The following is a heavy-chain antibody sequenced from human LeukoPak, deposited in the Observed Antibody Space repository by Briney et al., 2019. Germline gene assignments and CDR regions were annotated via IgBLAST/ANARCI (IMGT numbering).Heavy chain of an antibody. CDR2: IYYSGST. CDR3: ARHVAVAGDFDY. V-gene: IGHV4-59*08. D-gene: IGHD6-19*01. CDR1: GGSISSYY. Sequence: SETLSLTCTVSGGSISSYYWSWIRQPPGKGLEWIGYIYYSGSTNYNPSLKSRVTISVDTSKNQFSLKLSSVTAADTAVYYCARHVAVAGDFDYWGQGTPVTVSS. J-gene: IGHJ4*02.